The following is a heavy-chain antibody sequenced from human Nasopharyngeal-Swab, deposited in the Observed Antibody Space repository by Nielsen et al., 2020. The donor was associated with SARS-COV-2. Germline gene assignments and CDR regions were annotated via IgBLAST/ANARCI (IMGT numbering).Heavy chain of an antibody. Sequence: SETLSLTCAVYGGSFSGYCWSWIRQPPGKGLEWIGEINHSGSTNYNPSLKSRVTISVDTSKNQFSLKLSSVTAADTAVYYCARVGYDFWSGYYVGYGMDVWGQGTTVTVSS. V-gene: IGHV4-34*01. CDR3: ARVGYDFWSGYYVGYGMDV. CDR1: GGSFSGYC. D-gene: IGHD3-3*01. CDR2: INHSGST. J-gene: IGHJ6*02.